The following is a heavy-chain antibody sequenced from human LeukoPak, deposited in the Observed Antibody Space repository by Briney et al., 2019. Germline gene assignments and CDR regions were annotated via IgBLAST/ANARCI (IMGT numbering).Heavy chain of an antibody. V-gene: IGHV3-23*01. CDR3: AKPSTVSTFWYFDL. D-gene: IGHD4-17*01. J-gene: IGHJ2*01. CDR1: GFTFSSYA. CDR2: ISGSGGST. Sequence: PGGSLRLSCAASGFTFSSYALSWVRQAPGKGLEWVSSISGSGGSTYYADSVKGRFTISRDNSKNTLYLQTNSLRAEDTAVYYCAKPSTVSTFWYFDLWGRGTLVTVSS.